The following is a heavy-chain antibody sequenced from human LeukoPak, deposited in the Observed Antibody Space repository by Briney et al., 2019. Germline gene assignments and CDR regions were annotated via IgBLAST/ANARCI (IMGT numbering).Heavy chain of an antibody. CDR1: GYTFTNYA. CDR2: ISTYNGNT. J-gene: IGHJ4*02. Sequence: ASVKVSCKASGYTFTNYAISWVRQAPGQGLEWMGWISTYNGNTKYAQNLQGRVTMTTDTSTSTAYTEVRSLRSDDTAVYYCAREGDGYIYGDFDYWGQGTLVTVSS. CDR3: AREGDGYIYGDFDY. D-gene: IGHD5-24*01. V-gene: IGHV1-18*01.